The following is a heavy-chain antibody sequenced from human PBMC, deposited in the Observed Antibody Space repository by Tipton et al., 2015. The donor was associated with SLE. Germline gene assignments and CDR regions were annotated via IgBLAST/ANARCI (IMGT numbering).Heavy chain of an antibody. Sequence: QVQLVQSGAEVKKPGASVKVSCKASGYTFTSYGISWVRQAPGQGLEWMGWINSYNGNTNYAQKFQGRVTMTTDTSTSIAYMELRSLRSDDTAVYYCARNKEKVTMCGRGQGAFDIWGQGTMVTVSS. V-gene: IGHV1-18*01. D-gene: IGHD3-3*01. CDR1: GYTFTSYG. CDR2: INSYNGNT. J-gene: IGHJ3*02. CDR3: ARNKEKVTMCGRGQGAFDI.